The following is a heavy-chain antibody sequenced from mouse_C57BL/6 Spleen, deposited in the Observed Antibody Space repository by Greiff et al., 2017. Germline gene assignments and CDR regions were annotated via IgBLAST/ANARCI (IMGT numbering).Heavy chain of an antibody. D-gene: IGHD1-1*01. CDR3: AHYYGMGDFDY. Sequence: EVQLQQSGPELVKPGASVKISCKASGYTFTDYYMNWVKQSHGKSLEWIGDINPNNGGTSYNQKFKGKATLTVDKSSSTAYMELRSLTSEDSAVYYCAHYYGMGDFDYWGQGTTLTVSS. CDR1: GYTFTDYY. CDR2: INPNNGGT. V-gene: IGHV1-26*01. J-gene: IGHJ2*01.